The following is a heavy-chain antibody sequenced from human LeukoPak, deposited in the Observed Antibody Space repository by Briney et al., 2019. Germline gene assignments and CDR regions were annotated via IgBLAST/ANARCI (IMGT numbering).Heavy chain of an antibody. J-gene: IGHJ4*02. D-gene: IGHD3-10*01. CDR3: AREIPTMVRGVIIRVFDY. V-gene: IGHV1-2*02. CDR2: INPNSGGT. Sequence: ASVKVSCKASGYTFTGYYMHWVRQAPGQGLEWMGWINPNSGGTNYAQKFQGRVTMTRDTSISPAYMELRRLRSDDTAVYYCAREIPTMVRGVIIRVFDYWGQGTLVTVSS. CDR1: GYTFTGYY.